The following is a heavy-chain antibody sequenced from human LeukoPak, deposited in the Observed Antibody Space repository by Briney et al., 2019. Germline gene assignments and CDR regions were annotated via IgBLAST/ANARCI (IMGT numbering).Heavy chain of an antibody. J-gene: IGHJ6*02. D-gene: IGHD2-2*01. V-gene: IGHV1-3*01. Sequence: GASVKVSCKASGYTLSSYAMHWVRQAPGQGLEWMGWISAANGYTEYSQKFQGRVTITRDTSASTAYMELSSLRSEDTGVFYCARDVVPTAQEPYYYGMDVWGQGTTVTVSS. CDR3: ARDVVPTAQEPYYYGMDV. CDR2: ISAANGYT. CDR1: GYTLSSYA.